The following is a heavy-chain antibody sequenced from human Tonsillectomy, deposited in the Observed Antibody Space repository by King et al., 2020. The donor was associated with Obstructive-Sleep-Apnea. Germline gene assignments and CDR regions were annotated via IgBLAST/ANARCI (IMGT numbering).Heavy chain of an antibody. V-gene: IGHV4-31*03. Sequence: LQLQESGPGLVKPSHTLSLTCTVSGGSISSGGYYWSWIRQHPGNGLEWIGYIYDSGSTYYNPSLKSRVTISVDTSKNPFSLKRSSVTAADTAVYYCARGMDYYYGMDVWGQGTTVTVSS. D-gene: IGHD5-24*01. CDR3: ARGMDYYYGMDV. J-gene: IGHJ6*02. CDR1: GGSISSGGYY. CDR2: IYDSGST.